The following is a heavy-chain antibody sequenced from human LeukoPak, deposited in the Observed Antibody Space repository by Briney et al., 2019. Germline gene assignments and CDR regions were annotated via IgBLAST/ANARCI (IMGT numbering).Heavy chain of an antibody. V-gene: IGHV3-30-3*01. CDR1: RFSFSSYT. Sequence: GGSLRLSCAASRFSFSSYTMHWVRQAPGKGLEWVAVISFDGNNKHYADSVKGRFTISRDNSKNTLYLQMNSLRAEDTAVYYCAKDRGGSSWSLVDYWGQGTLVTVSS. J-gene: IGHJ4*02. CDR2: ISFDGNNK. CDR3: AKDRGGSSWSLVDY. D-gene: IGHD6-13*01.